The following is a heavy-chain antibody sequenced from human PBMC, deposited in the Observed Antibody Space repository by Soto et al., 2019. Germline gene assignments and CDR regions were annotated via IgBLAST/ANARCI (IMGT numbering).Heavy chain of an antibody. V-gene: IGHV3-73*01. D-gene: IGHD3-3*01. CDR2: IRSKANSYAT. CDR3: TSEGVLRFLEWQTL. J-gene: IGHJ4*02. Sequence: QAGGSLRLSCAASGFTFSGSAMHWVRQASGKGLEWVGRIRSKANSYATAYAASVKGRFTISRDDSKNTAYLQMNSLKTEDTAVYYCTSEGVLRFLEWQTLWGQGTLVTVSS. CDR1: GFTFSGSA.